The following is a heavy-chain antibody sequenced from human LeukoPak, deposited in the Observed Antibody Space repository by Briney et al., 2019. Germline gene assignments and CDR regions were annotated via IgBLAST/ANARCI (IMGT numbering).Heavy chain of an antibody. J-gene: IGHJ4*02. CDR2: IYYSGST. CDR3: ATSRRFGELLAIDY. Sequence: SETLSLTCTVSGGSISISSYYCRWIRQPPGKGLEWIGSIYYSGSTYYNPSLKSRVTISVDTSKNQFSLKLSSVTAADTAVYYCATSRRFGELLAIDYWGQGTLVTVSS. V-gene: IGHV4-39*07. D-gene: IGHD3-10*01. CDR1: GGSISISSYY.